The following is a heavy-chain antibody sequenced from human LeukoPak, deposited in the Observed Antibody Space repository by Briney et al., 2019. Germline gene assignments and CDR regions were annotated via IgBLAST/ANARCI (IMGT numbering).Heavy chain of an antibody. V-gene: IGHV1-69*04. D-gene: IGHD2-15*01. CDR2: IIPILGIA. Sequence: GASVKVSCKASGGTFSSYAISWVRQAPGQGLEWMGRIIPILGIANYAQKFQGRVTITADKSTSTAYMELSSLRSEDTAVYYCARLAQGSYYYYGMDVWGQGTTVNVSS. J-gene: IGHJ6*02. CDR1: GGTFSSYA. CDR3: ARLAQGSYYYYGMDV.